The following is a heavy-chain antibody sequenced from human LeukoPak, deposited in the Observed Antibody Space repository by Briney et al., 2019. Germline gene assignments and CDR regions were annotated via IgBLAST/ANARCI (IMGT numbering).Heavy chain of an antibody. CDR3: AGGVFHPGRPGP. CDR1: GFIFRNYW. D-gene: IGHD3-10*01. CDR2: IKEDGSEK. J-gene: IGHJ5*01. Sequence: GGSLRLSCAASGFIFRNYWMSWVRQAPGKGLEWVANIKEDGSEKYYVESVKGRFTISRDNAKNSLYLQMSSLRAEDTAVYYCAGGVFHPGRPGPLGQGNLVTVSS. V-gene: IGHV3-7*04.